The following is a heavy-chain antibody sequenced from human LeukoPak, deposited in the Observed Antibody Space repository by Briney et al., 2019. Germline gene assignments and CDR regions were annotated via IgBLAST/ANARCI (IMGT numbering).Heavy chain of an antibody. V-gene: IGHV4-59*01. D-gene: IGHD3-22*01. CDR2: IYYSGST. J-gene: IGHJ4*02. CDR1: GVSISSYY. CDR3: ARGVPYYYDSSGYPFEY. Sequence: SATLSLTCTVSGVSISSYYWSWIRPPPGKGLEWVGYIYYSGSTNYNPSLKSRVTISVDTSKNQFSLKLNSVTAAEPAVYYCARGVPYYYDSSGYPFEYWGQGTLVTVSS.